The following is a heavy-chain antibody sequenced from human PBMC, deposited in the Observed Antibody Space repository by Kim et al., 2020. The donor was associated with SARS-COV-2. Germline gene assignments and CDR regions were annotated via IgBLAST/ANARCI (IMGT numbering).Heavy chain of an antibody. CDR3: ARGRGALEFHFDY. V-gene: IGHV3-30*03. Sequence: GGSLRLSCVASGFTFNTYGMHWVRQAPGKGLEWVAAVTFDGSKTYYRDSVKGRLTISRDNSKNTLYLQMNSLTAEDTAVYYCARGRGALEFHFDYWGQGTLVTVSS. D-gene: IGHD1-1*01. CDR2: VTFDGSKT. J-gene: IGHJ4*02. CDR1: GFTFNTYG.